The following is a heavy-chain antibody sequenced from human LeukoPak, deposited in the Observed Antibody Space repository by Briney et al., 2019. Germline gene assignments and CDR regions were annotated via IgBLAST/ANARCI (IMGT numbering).Heavy chain of an antibody. V-gene: IGHV3-48*04. CDR2: VSSSSLLI. J-gene: IGHJ3*02. D-gene: IGHD2-2*01. CDR1: GFTFSTYS. Sequence: TGGSLRLSCAASGFTFSTYSMTWVRQAPGKGLEWVSFVSSSSLLIYYADSVKGRFTISRDNAKNSLYLQMNSLRAEDTAVYYCASYCSSTSCPEGNDAFDIWGQGTMVTVSS. CDR3: ASYCSSTSCPEGNDAFDI.